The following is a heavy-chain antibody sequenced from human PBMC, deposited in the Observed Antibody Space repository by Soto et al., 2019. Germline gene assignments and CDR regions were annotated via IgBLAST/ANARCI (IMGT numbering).Heavy chain of an antibody. Sequence: GASVKVSCKASGGTFSSYAISWVRQAPGQGLEWMGGIIPIFGTANYAQKFQGRVTITADKSTSTAYMELSSLRYEDTAVYYCARVGVDFWSLRDGSYYYYGMDVWGQGTTVTVSS. CDR3: ARVGVDFWSLRDGSYYYYGMDV. D-gene: IGHD3-3*01. V-gene: IGHV1-69*06. J-gene: IGHJ6*02. CDR2: IIPIFGTA. CDR1: GGTFSSYA.